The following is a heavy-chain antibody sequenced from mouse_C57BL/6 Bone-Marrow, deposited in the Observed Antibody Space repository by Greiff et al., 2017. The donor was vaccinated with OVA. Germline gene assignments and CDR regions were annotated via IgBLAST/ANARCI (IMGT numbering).Heavy chain of an antibody. J-gene: IGHJ1*03. Sequence: ESGPGLVKPSQSLSLTCSVTGYSITSGYYWNWIRQFPGNKLEWMGYISYGGSNNYNPSLKNRISITRDTSKNQFFLKLNSVTTEDTATYYCARVLTGHWYFDVWGTGTTVTVSS. CDR3: ARVLTGHWYFDV. CDR1: GYSITSGYY. V-gene: IGHV3-6*01. CDR2: ISYGGSN. D-gene: IGHD4-1*01.